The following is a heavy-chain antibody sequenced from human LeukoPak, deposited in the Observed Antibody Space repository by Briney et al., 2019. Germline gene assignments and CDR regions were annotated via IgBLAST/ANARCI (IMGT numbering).Heavy chain of an antibody. V-gene: IGHV3-48*04. Sequence: GGSLRLSCTSSGFIFSTYGMNWVCQAPGKGLEWVSYISSSGSIIYYADFVKGRFTISRDNGRNSLYLQMNSLRVEDTALYYCAKGSRYWGQGTLVTVSA. CDR2: ISSSGSII. J-gene: IGHJ4*02. CDR1: GFIFSTYG. CDR3: AKGSRY.